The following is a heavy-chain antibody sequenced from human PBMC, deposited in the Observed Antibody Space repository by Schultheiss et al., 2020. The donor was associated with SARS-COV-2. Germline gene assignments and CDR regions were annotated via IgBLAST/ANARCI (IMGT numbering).Heavy chain of an antibody. CDR2: IYPGDSDT. J-gene: IGHJ4*02. V-gene: IGHV5-51*01. CDR1: GYSFSNYW. Sequence: GESLKISCKASGYSFSNYWIGWVRQMPGKGLVWMGIIYPGDSDTRYSPSFQGQVTISADKSISTAYLQWSSLKASDTAMYYCARASSGWYANDYWGQGTLVTVSS. CDR3: ARASSGWYANDY. D-gene: IGHD6-19*01.